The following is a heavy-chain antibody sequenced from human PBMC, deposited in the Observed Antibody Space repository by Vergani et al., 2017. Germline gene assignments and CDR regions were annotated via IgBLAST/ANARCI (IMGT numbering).Heavy chain of an antibody. J-gene: IGHJ4*02. D-gene: IGHD3-10*01. CDR2: INHSGST. V-gene: IGHV4-34*01. CDR1: GGSFSGYY. CDR3: ARGMVRGGRGWNY. Sequence: QVQLQQWGAGLLKPSETLSLTCAVYGGSFSGYYWCWIRQPPGKGLEWIGEINHSGSTNYNPSLKSRVTISVDTSKNQFSLKLSSVTAADTAVYYCARGMVRGGRGWNYWGQGTLVTVSS.